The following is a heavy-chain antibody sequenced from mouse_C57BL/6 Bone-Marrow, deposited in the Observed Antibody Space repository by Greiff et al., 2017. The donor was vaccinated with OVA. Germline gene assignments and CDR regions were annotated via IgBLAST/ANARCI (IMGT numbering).Heavy chain of an antibody. CDR1: GYTFTSYW. J-gene: IGHJ1*03. CDR3: ARFRITFWYFDV. D-gene: IGHD1-3*01. Sequence: VQLQQPGAELVMPGASVKLSCKASGYTFTSYWMHWVKQRPGQGLEWIGEIDPSDSYTNDNQKFKGKSTLTVDKSSSTAYMQLSSLTSEDAAVNYCARFRITFWYFDVWGTGTTVTVSS. CDR2: IDPSDSYT. V-gene: IGHV1-69*01.